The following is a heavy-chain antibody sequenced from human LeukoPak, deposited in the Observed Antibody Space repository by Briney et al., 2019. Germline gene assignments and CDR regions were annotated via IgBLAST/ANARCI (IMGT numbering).Heavy chain of an antibody. J-gene: IGHJ4*02. Sequence: SETLSLTCAVSGGSVSSTNWWTWFRQPPGKGLEWIGEAHLDGRTNYNPSLTGRLTMSVDLYENHISLKLTSVTAADTAVYYCAREGGFYRPLDYSGQGTLVTVSS. CDR3: AREGGFYRPLDY. CDR2: AHLDGRT. V-gene: IGHV4-4*02. D-gene: IGHD3-3*01. CDR1: GGSVSSTNW.